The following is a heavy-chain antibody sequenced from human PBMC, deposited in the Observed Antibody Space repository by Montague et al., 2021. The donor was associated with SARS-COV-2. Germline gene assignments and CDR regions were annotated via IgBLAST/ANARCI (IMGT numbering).Heavy chain of an antibody. Sequence: SETLPLTCTVSGGSISNYHWNWIRQPPGKGLEWIAYIYYSGSTNXXPSLQSRVTISVDTSRNQFSLRLTSVTAADTAVYYCARQLRVRRTWQVGDYNHYGMDVWGQGTTVSVSS. J-gene: IGHJ6*02. V-gene: IGHV4-59*08. D-gene: IGHD3-10*01. CDR1: GGSISNYH. CDR2: IYYSGST. CDR3: ARQLRVRRTWQVGDYNHYGMDV.